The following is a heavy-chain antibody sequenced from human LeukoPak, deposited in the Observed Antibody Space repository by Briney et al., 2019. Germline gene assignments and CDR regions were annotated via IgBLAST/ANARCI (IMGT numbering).Heavy chain of an antibody. D-gene: IGHD2-2*01. CDR3: AKDRHASSYYFDY. Sequence: EPGGSLRLSCAASGFTFSSYAMSWVRQAPGKGLEWVSAISGSGGSTYYADSVKGRFTISRDNSKNTLYLQMNSLRAEDTAVYYCAKDRHASSYYFDYWGQGTLVTVSS. CDR2: ISGSGGST. V-gene: IGHV3-23*01. J-gene: IGHJ4*02. CDR1: GFTFSSYA.